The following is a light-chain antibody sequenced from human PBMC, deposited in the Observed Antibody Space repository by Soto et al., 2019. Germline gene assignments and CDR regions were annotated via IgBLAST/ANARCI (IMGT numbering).Light chain of an antibody. J-gene: IGKJ1*01. Sequence: GDRVTITCRASQTISSYLNWYQQKPGKAPKLLIYAASSLQSGVPSRFSGSGSGTDFTLTISSLQPEDFATYYCQQSYSTPPWTFGQGTKVDIK. CDR2: AAS. V-gene: IGKV1-39*01. CDR1: QTISSY. CDR3: QQSYSTPPWT.